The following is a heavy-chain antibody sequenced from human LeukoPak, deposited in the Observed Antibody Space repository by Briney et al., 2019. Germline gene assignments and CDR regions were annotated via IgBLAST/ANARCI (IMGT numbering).Heavy chain of an antibody. D-gene: IGHD2-2*01. CDR3: ARVVVPAAMLEYYFDY. V-gene: IGHV7-4-1*02. CDR1: GYTFTSYA. J-gene: IGHJ4*02. Sequence: ASVKVSCKASGYTFTSYAVNWVRQAPGQGLEWMGWINTNTGNPTYAQGFTGRFVFSLDTSVSTAYLQISSLKAEDTAVYYCARVVVPAAMLEYYFDYWGQGTLVTVSS. CDR2: INTNTGNP.